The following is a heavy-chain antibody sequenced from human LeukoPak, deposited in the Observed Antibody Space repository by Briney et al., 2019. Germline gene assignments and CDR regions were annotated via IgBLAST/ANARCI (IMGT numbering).Heavy chain of an antibody. V-gene: IGHV4-34*01. CDR2: INHSGST. CDR1: GGSFSGYY. CDR3: ARGGSTFPDY. Sequence: SETLSLTCAVYGGSFSGYYWSWIRQPPGKGLEWIGEINHSGSTNYNPSLKSRVTISVDTSKKQFSLKLSSVTAADTAMYYCARGGSTFPDYWGQGTLVTVSS. J-gene: IGHJ4*02.